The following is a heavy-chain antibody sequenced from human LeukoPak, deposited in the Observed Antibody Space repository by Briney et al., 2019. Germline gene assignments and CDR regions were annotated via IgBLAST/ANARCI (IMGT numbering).Heavy chain of an antibody. CDR1: GYTFTGYF. CDR3: ARADSVPAGDYHYWYMDV. V-gene: IGHV1-2*02. J-gene: IGHJ6*03. CDR2: INPNTGGT. Sequence: GASVKVSCKASGYTFTGYFMHWVRQDPRQGLQWMGWINPNTGGTDYAQKFQGRVTMTRDTSISTVYMKLSSLRSDDTAVYYCARADSVPAGDYHYWYMDVWGKGTTVTVSS. D-gene: IGHD2-2*01.